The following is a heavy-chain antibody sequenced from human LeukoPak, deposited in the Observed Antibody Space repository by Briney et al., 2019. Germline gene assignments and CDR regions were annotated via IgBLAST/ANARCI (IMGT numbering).Heavy chain of an antibody. CDR2: IQYDGSNK. CDR3: ARGRGSGTTYYMDV. Sequence: PGGSPRLSCAASGFTFSSYAMHWVRQAPGEGLEWVAFIQYDGSNKYYADSVKGRFTISRDNSKNTLYLQMNSLRPEDTAVFYCARGRGSGTTYYMDVWGKGTTVTISS. J-gene: IGHJ6*03. V-gene: IGHV3-30*19. CDR1: GFTFSSYA. D-gene: IGHD3-10*01.